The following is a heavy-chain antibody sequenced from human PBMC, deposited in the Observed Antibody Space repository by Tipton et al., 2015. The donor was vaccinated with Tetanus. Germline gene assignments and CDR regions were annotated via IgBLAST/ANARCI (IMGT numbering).Heavy chain of an antibody. D-gene: IGHD2-8*01. J-gene: IGHJ6*02. V-gene: IGHV3-74*01. CDR2: INPDGRRT. CDR1: GYTFSAHT. CDR3: ARRSLLNYGLVV. Sequence: SLRLSCKASGYTFSAHTMHWVRQAPGKGLEWISRINPDGRRTNYADSVKGRFTISRDNAKNTVYLQMSSLRAEDTAVYFCARRSLLNYGLVVWGQGTTVTVSS.